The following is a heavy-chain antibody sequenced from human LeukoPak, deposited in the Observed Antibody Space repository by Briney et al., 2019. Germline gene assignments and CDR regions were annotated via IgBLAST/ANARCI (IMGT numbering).Heavy chain of an antibody. CDR1: GFTFSGSW. CDR3: AKDRPNGFDY. CDR2: IDGSGDST. Sequence: PGGSLRLSCAASGFTFSGSWMHWVRQAPGKGLEWVSGIDGSGDSTYYADSVKGRFTVSRDNSKNTVYLHLNSLRADDTAVYYCAKDRPNGFDYWGQGTLVIVSS. V-gene: IGHV3-23*01. J-gene: IGHJ4*02.